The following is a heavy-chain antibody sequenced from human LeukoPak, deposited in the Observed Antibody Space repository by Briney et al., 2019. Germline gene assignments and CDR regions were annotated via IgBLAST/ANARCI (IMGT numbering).Heavy chain of an antibody. CDR3: ARRYCSSTSCTLDY. J-gene: IGHJ4*02. V-gene: IGHV3-48*04. CDR1: GFTFSSYG. CDR2: ISSGTTTI. D-gene: IGHD2-2*01. Sequence: GGSLRLSCAASGFTFSSYGMHWVRQAPGKGLEWVSYISSGTTTIYYADSVKGRFTISRDNAKNSLYLQMNSLRAEDTAVYYCARRYCSSTSCTLDYWGQGTLVTVSS.